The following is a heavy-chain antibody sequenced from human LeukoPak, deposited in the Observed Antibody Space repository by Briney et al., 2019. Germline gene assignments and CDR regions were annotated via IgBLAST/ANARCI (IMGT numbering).Heavy chain of an antibody. CDR1: GFTFSNAW. Sequence: PGGSLRLSCAASGFTFSNAWMSWVRQAPGKGREWGGRIKSKADGGTTDYAAPVKGRFTISRDDSKNTLYLQMNSLKTEDTAVYYCTTDSSSSWYYYYGMDVWGQGTTVTVSS. CDR3: TTDSSSSWYYYYGMDV. D-gene: IGHD6-13*01. CDR2: IKSKADGGTT. V-gene: IGHV3-15*01. J-gene: IGHJ6*02.